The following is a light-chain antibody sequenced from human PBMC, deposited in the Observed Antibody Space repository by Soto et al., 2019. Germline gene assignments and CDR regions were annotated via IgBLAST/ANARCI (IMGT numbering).Light chain of an antibody. CDR3: QQYGTSPGT. Sequence: EIVLTQSPGTLSLSPGERATLSCWASQSVSASYLAWYQHKPGQAPRLLIYGASIRATGIPDRFSGSGSGTDFTLTISRLEPEDFAVYYCQQYGTSPGTFGQGTKVEFK. CDR2: GAS. CDR1: QSVSASY. J-gene: IGKJ1*01. V-gene: IGKV3-20*01.